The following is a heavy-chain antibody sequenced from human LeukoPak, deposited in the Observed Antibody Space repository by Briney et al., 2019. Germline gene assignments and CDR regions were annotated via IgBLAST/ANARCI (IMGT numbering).Heavy chain of an antibody. CDR1: GFTFSSYA. V-gene: IGHV3-23*01. J-gene: IGHJ6*02. D-gene: IGHD3-3*01. CDR2: ISGSGGST. Sequence: PGGSLRLSCAASGFTFSSYAMSWVRQAPGKGLEWVSAISGSGGSTYYADSVKGRFTIPRDNSKNTLYLQMNSLRAEDPAVYYCAKGSSGLLYDYYYGMDVWGQGTTVTVSS. CDR3: AKGSSGLLYDYYYGMDV.